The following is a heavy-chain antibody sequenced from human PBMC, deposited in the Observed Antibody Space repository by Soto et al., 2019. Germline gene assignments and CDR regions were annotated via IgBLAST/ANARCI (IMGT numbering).Heavy chain of an antibody. CDR2: ISSSSSYI. J-gene: IGHJ4*02. Sequence: LRLSCAASGFTFSSYSMNWARQAPGKGLEWVSSISSSSSYIYYADSVKGRFTISRDNAKNSLYLQMNSLRAEDTAVYYCARDRLMATGTIGYWGQGTLVTVSS. D-gene: IGHD5-12*01. CDR3: ARDRLMATGTIGY. V-gene: IGHV3-21*01. CDR1: GFTFSSYS.